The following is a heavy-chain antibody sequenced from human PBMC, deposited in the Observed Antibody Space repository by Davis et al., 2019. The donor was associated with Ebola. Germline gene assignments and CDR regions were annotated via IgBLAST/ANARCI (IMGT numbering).Heavy chain of an antibody. D-gene: IGHD4-17*01. V-gene: IGHV4-34*01. CDR2: INHSGST. Sequence: MPSETLSLTCAVYGGSFSGYYWSWIRQPPGKGLEWIGEINHSGSTNYNPSLKSRVTISVDTSKNQFSLKLSSVTAADTAVYYCARAPVTTVRWFDRWGQGTLVTVSS. CDR1: GGSFSGYY. CDR3: ARAPVTTVRWFDR. J-gene: IGHJ5*02.